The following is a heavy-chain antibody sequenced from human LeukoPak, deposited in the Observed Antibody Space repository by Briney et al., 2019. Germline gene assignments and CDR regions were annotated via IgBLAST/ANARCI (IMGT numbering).Heavy chain of an antibody. V-gene: IGHV1-2*02. CDR2: INPNSGGT. D-gene: IGHD1-20*01. J-gene: IGHJ4*02. CDR1: GYTFTDYY. Sequence: ASVKVSCKASGYTFTDYYMHWVRQAPGQGLEWMGWINPNSGGTKYAQKFQGRVTMTRDTSINTAYMELSRLTYDDTAVYYCAGLPRYNWNEPLDYWGQGTLATVSS. CDR3: AGLPRYNWNEPLDY.